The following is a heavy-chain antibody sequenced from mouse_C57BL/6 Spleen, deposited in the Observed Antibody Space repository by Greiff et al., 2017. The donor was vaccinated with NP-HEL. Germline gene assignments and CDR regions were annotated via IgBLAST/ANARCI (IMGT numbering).Heavy chain of an antibody. J-gene: IGHJ2*01. Sequence: VKLVESGAELAKPGASVKLSCKASGYSFTSYWMHWVKQRPGQGLEWIGYINPSSGYTQYNQKFKDKATLTADTSSSTAYMQLSSLTYEDSAVYYCARVLRDCWGEGTALADSS. V-gene: IGHV1-7*01. CDR2: INPSSGYT. CDR3: ARVLRDC. CDR1: GYSFTSYW.